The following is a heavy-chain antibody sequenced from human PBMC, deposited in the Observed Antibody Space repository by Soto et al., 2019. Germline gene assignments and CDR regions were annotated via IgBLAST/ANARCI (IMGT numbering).Heavy chain of an antibody. CDR1: GYTFTSYC. D-gene: IGHD5-12*01. Sequence: ASVKVSCKASGYTFTSYCMHWVRQAPGQGLEWMGIINPSGGSTSYAQKFQGRVTMTRDTSTSTVYMELSSLRSEDTAVYYCAXDRQMATIKYYYYGMDVWGQGTTVTVSS. CDR2: INPSGGST. CDR3: AXDRQMATIKYYYYGMDV. V-gene: IGHV1-46*01. J-gene: IGHJ6*02.